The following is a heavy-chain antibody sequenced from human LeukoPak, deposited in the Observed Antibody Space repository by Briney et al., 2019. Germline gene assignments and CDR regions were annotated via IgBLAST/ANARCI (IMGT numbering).Heavy chain of an antibody. CDR1: GFTFSSHW. J-gene: IGHJ6*03. V-gene: IGHV3-7*01. CDR2: IQQDGSDK. Sequence: GGSLRLSCAASGFTFSSHWMSWVRQAPGKGLEWVANIQQDGSDKNYADSVKGRFTISRDNAKKSLSLQMNSLRAEDTAVYYCAREDSSWNLTRYNYYMDVWGKGTTVTVSS. D-gene: IGHD6-13*01. CDR3: AREDSSWNLTRYNYYMDV.